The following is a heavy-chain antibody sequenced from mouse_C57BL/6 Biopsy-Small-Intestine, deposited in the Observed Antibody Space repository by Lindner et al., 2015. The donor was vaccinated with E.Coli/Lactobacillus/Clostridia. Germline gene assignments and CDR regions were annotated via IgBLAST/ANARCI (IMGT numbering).Heavy chain of an antibody. CDR3: ARSVYGGDYFDY. J-gene: IGHJ2*01. Sequence: VQLQESGAELMKPGASVKLSCKATGYTFTGYWIEWIKRRPGHGLEWIGEILPGSGSTKYNEKFKGKATFTEETSPNTAYMQLSSLTTEDSAIYYCARSVYGGDYFDYWGQGSTLTVSS. V-gene: IGHV1-9*01. CDR1: GYTFTGYW. D-gene: IGHD2-10*02. CDR2: ILPGSGST.